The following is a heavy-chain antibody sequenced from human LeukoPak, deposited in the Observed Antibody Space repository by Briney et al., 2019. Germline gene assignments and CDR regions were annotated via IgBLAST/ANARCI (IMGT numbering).Heavy chain of an antibody. CDR2: INHSGST. D-gene: IGHD1-26*01. Sequence: SETLSLTCAVYGGSFSGYYWSWIRQPPGKGLEWIGEINHSGSTNYNPSLKSRVTISVDTSKNQFSLKLSSVTAADTAVYYCAISRGVQPIQRWGQGTLVTVSS. V-gene: IGHV4-34*01. CDR1: GGSFSGYY. CDR3: AISRGVQPIQR. J-gene: IGHJ1*01.